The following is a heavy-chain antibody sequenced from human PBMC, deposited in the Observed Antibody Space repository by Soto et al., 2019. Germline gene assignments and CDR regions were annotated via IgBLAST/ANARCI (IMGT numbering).Heavy chain of an antibody. D-gene: IGHD3-22*01. CDR3: ARDAYYYDSSGYYYYGMDV. CDR2: ISYDGFNK. V-gene: IGHV3-30*03. CDR1: GFSFFSYG. Sequence: GGSLRLSCAASGFSFFSYGMHWVRQAPGKGLEWVAVISYDGFNKYYADTVKGRFTISRDNSKNTLFLQMNSLRTEDTAVYYCARDAYYYDSSGYYYYGMDVWGQGTTVTVSS. J-gene: IGHJ6*02.